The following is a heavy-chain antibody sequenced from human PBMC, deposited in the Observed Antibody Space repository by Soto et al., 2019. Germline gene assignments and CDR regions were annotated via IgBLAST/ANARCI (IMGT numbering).Heavy chain of an antibody. Sequence: PSETLSLTSAVSAGTISSGGYSLSWILQPQGKGLEGIGYIYHSGSTYYNPSLKSRVTISVDRSKNQFSLKLSSVTAADTAVCYCGSVHDRRGQRTLDPVSS. J-gene: IGHJ1*01. CDR1: AGTISSGGYS. CDR3: GSVHDR. V-gene: IGHV4-30-2*01. D-gene: IGHD1-1*01. CDR2: IYHSGST.